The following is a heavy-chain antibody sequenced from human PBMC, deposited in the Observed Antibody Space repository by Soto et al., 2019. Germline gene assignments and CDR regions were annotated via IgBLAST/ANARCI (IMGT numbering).Heavy chain of an antibody. CDR1: GYTFTSYA. V-gene: IGHV1-3*01. CDR2: INAGNGNT. D-gene: IGHD3-22*01. Sequence: RASVKVSCKASGYTFTSYAMHWVRQAPGQRLEWMGWINAGNGNTKYSQKFQGRVTITRDTSASTAYMELSSLRSEDTAVYYCATDSSGPYGMDVWGQGTTVTVSS. J-gene: IGHJ6*02. CDR3: ATDSSGPYGMDV.